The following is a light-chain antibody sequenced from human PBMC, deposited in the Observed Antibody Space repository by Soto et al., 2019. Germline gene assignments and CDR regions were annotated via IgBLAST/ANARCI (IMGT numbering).Light chain of an antibody. CDR3: QGYNGAPLT. CDR1: QDIRKY. Sequence: DIQMTQSPSSLSAYIGDRVNITCRASQDIRKYLAWYQHKPGKGPRLLISAASTLQSGVPSRFSGSGSGTDYTLSISSLQSEDVGDYYCQGYNGAPLTFGGGTKLEI. J-gene: IGKJ4*01. V-gene: IGKV1-27*01. CDR2: AAS.